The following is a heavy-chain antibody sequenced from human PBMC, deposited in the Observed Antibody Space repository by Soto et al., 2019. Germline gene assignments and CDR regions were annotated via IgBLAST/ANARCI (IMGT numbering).Heavy chain of an antibody. D-gene: IGHD4-17*01. CDR3: AHRMTTARWVDY. Sequence: SGPTLVNPTQTLTLTCTFSGFSLSTSGVGVGWIRQPPGKALEWLALIYWDDDKRYGPSLKSRLTITKDTPKNQVVLTMTNMDPVDTGTYYCAHRMTTARWVDYWGQGTLVTVSS. CDR1: GFSLSTSGVG. J-gene: IGHJ4*02. V-gene: IGHV2-5*05. CDR2: IYWDDDK.